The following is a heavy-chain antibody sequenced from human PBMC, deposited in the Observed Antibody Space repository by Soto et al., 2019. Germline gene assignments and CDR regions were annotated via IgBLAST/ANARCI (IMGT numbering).Heavy chain of an antibody. CDR1: GFTFSDYG. V-gene: IGHV3-33*06. J-gene: IGHJ6*02. CDR3: AKSRRFLEWFGVGMDV. Sequence: QVQLVESGGGVVQPGRSLRLSCAASGFTFSDYGMHWVRQAPGKGLEWVAVIWYDGSNKYYADSVKGRFTISRDNSKNTLYLQMNSLRAEDTAVYYCAKSRRFLEWFGVGMDVWGQGTTVTVSS. D-gene: IGHD3-3*01. CDR2: IWYDGSNK.